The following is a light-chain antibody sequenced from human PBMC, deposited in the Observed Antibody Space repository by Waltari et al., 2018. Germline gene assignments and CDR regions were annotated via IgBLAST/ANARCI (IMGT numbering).Light chain of an antibody. Sequence: EIVMTQSPATLSVSPGERATLSCRASQNVTTYLAWYQQTPGQAPRLLIHRASIRATDIPGRFSGSGSGTEFTLTISGLQSEDFAVYFCQHYNNWPLTFGGGTKVEIK. CDR1: QNVTTY. V-gene: IGKV3-15*01. CDR2: RAS. J-gene: IGKJ4*01. CDR3: QHYNNWPLT.